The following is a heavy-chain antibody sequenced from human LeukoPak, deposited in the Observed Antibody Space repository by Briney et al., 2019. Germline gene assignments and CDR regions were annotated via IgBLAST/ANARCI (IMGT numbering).Heavy chain of an antibody. D-gene: IGHD5-18*01. J-gene: IGHJ5*02. CDR1: GFTFSSYA. V-gene: IGHV3-23*01. CDR3: AKVRDMDTVLGRFDN. Sequence: GGSLRLSCAASGFTFSSYAMSWVRQTPGKGLEWVSVISGNGGRTYYADSVKGRFNISRDNSKNTLYLQMNSLRAEDTAVFYCAKVRDMDTVLGRFDNWGQGTLVTVSS. CDR2: ISGNGGRT.